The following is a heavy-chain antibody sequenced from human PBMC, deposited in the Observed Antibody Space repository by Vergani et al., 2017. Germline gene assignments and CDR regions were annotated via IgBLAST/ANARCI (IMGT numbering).Heavy chain of an antibody. D-gene: IGHD5-24*01. Sequence: QVQLQESGPGLVKPSETLALTCTVSGDSIRSDYWNWIRQSPGKEPEWIGYIYHSGSTTYNPSLESRVTISIDTSKSLLSLTLRSVTEADSAMYFCARGRNGFDPWGQGTLATVSS. CDR2: IYHSGST. V-gene: IGHV4-59*01. J-gene: IGHJ5*02. CDR1: GDSIRSDY. CDR3: ARGRNGFDP.